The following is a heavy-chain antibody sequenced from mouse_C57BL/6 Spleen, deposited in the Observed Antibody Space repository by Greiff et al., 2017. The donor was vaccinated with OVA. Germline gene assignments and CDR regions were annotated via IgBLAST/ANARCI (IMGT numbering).Heavy chain of an antibody. V-gene: IGHV1-50*01. Sequence: QVQLQQPGAELVKPGASVKLSCKASGYTFTSYWMQWVKQRPGQGLEWIGEIDPSDSYTNYNQKFKGKATLTVDTSSSTAYMQLSSLTSEDSAVYYCARRAWDAYFDYWGQGTTLTVSS. D-gene: IGHD4-1*01. CDR3: ARRAWDAYFDY. J-gene: IGHJ2*01. CDR1: GYTFTSYW. CDR2: IDPSDSYT.